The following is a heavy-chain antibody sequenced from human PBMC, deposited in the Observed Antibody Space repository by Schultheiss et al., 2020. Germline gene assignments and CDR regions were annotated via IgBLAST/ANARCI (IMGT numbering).Heavy chain of an antibody. CDR1: GFAFSNYA. CDR2: MSGSDGST. J-gene: IGHJ4*02. CDR3: ARATGRGTYCGGDCYFDY. Sequence: GGSLRLSCAASGFAFSNYAMSWVRQAPGKGLEWVSAMSGSDGSTYYADSVKGRFTISRDNSKNTLYMQLNSLRAEDTAVYYCARATGRGTYCGGDCYFDYWGQGTLVTVSS. V-gene: IGHV3-23*01. D-gene: IGHD2-21*02.